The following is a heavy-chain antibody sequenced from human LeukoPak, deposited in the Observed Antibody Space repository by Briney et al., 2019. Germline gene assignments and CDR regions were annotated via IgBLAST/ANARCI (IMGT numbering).Heavy chain of an antibody. Sequence: GGSLRLSCAASEFTFSSYAMHWVRQAPGKGLEWVAVISYDGSNKYYADSVKGRFTISRDNSKNTLYLQMNSLRAEDTAVYYCAGGSKVYYFDYWGQGTPVTVSS. CDR1: EFTFSSYA. CDR2: ISYDGSNK. D-gene: IGHD3-10*01. CDR3: AGGSKVYYFDY. V-gene: IGHV3-30-3*01. J-gene: IGHJ4*02.